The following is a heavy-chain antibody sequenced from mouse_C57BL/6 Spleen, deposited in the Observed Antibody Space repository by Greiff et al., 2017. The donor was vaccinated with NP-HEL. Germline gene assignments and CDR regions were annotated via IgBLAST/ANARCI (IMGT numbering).Heavy chain of an antibody. CDR2: IDPETGGT. Sequence: LVESGAELVRPGASVTLSCKASGYTFTDYEMHWVKQTPVHGLEWIGAIDPETGGTAYNQKFKGKAILTADKSSSTAYMELRSLTSEDSAVYYCTNDGYSSYYLDYWGQGTTLTVSS. CDR3: TNDGYSSYYLDY. CDR1: GYTFTDYE. J-gene: IGHJ2*01. V-gene: IGHV1-15*01. D-gene: IGHD2-3*01.